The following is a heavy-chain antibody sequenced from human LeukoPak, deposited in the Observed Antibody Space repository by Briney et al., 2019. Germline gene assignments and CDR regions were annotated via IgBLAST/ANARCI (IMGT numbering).Heavy chain of an antibody. J-gene: IGHJ6*02. CDR1: GFPFSHYY. CDR3: GRTYDSSGLYYYYYGMDV. D-gene: IGHD3-22*01. CDR2: ISSSGSTI. V-gene: IGHV3-11*01. Sequence: GSLRLSCAASGFPFSHYYMSCMRLAPGKGLEYASYISSSGSTIYYADSVKGRFTISRDNAKNSLYLQMNSLRAEDTAVYYCGRTYDSSGLYYYYYGMDVWGQGTTVTVSS.